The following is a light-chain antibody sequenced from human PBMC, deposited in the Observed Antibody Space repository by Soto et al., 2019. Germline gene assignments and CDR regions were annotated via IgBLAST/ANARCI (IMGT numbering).Light chain of an antibody. Sequence: DIRMTQSPSTLSASIGDRVTITCRASQSISSWLAWYQQKPGKAPKLLIYDASSLESGVPSRFSGSGSGTEFTLTISSLQPDDFATYYCQHYNSYSWTFGQGTKV. V-gene: IGKV1-5*01. CDR2: DAS. CDR3: QHYNSYSWT. CDR1: QSISSW. J-gene: IGKJ1*01.